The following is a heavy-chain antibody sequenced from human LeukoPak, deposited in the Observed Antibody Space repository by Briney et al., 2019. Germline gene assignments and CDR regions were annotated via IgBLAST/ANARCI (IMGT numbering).Heavy chain of an antibody. CDR3: ARSGNYYDSSGAEPRGYFQH. D-gene: IGHD3-22*01. Sequence: ASVKVSCKVSGYTLTELSMHWVRQAPGQGLEWMGWINPNSGGTNYAQKFQGRVTMTRDTSISTAYMELSRLRSDDTAVYYCARSGNYYDSSGAEPRGYFQHWGQGTLVTVSS. CDR2: INPNSGGT. CDR1: GYTLTELS. V-gene: IGHV1-2*02. J-gene: IGHJ1*01.